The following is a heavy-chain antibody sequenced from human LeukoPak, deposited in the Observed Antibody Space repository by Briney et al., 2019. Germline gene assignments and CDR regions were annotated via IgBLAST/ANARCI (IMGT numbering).Heavy chain of an antibody. Sequence: SETLSLTCAVYGGPFSGYYWSWIRQPPGKGLEWIGEINHSGSTNYNPSLKSRVTISVDTSKNQFSLKLSSVTAADTAVYYCARGGGAMVRGVITKYYYYYGMDVWGQGTTVTVSS. J-gene: IGHJ6*02. V-gene: IGHV4-34*01. CDR1: GGPFSGYY. CDR3: ARGGGAMVRGVITKYYYYYGMDV. D-gene: IGHD3-10*01. CDR2: INHSGST.